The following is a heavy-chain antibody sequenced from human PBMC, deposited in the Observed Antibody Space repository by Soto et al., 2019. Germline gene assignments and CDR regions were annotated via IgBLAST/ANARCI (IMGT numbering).Heavy chain of an antibody. CDR1: GSMFISYG. V-gene: IGHV1-18*01. J-gene: IGHJ4*01. D-gene: IGHD3-10*01. CDR2: TSVYNGNT. CDR3: VRELDGSGSSYPDY. Sequence: SVKVSCKASGSMFISYGFNWVRQAPGQGLEWMGWTSVYNGNTKHEQKLQGRVNMPNDTSTSTASMAMRSLRSDDTAVYYCVRELDGSGSSYPDYWGQ.